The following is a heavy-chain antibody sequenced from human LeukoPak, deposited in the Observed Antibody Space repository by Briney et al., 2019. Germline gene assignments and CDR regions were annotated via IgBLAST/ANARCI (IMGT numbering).Heavy chain of an antibody. CDR2: ISGGGGST. V-gene: IGHV3-23*01. CDR1: GFTFSSYA. CDR3: ARLSGFYHFDS. Sequence: GGSLRLSCAASGFTFSSYAMSWVRQAPGKGLEWVSSISGGGGSTYYADSVRGRFTISRDSSQNTLYLQINSLRAEDTAVYYCARLSGFYHFDSWGQGTLVTVSS. J-gene: IGHJ4*02. D-gene: IGHD3-22*01.